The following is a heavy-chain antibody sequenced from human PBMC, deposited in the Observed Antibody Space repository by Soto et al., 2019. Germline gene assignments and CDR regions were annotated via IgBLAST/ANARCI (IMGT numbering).Heavy chain of an antibody. CDR2: IIPILGIA. D-gene: IGHD4-17*01. Sequence: QVQLVQSGAEVKKPGSSVKVSCKASGGTFSSYTISWVRQAPGQGLEWMGRIIPILGIANYAQKFQGRVTITADKSTTTANRKRSSRRPEDPAWYYCARPPSDYGDRGNWLAPWGQGTLVTAS. CDR3: ARPPSDYGDRGNWLAP. J-gene: IGHJ5*02. CDR1: GGTFSSYT. V-gene: IGHV1-69*02.